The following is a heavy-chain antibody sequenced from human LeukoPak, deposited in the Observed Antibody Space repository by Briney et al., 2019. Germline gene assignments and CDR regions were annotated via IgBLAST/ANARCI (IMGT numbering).Heavy chain of an antibody. CDR1: GFTFSSYA. Sequence: GGSLRLSCAASGFTFSSYAMHWVRQAPGKGLEWVAVISYDGSNKYYADSVKGRFTISRDNSKNTLYLQMNSLRAEDTAVYYCAKDLTLVAAAGTHYYYYYGMDVWGQGTTVTVSS. J-gene: IGHJ6*02. CDR3: AKDLTLVAAAGTHYYYYYGMDV. V-gene: IGHV3-30*04. CDR2: ISYDGSNK. D-gene: IGHD6-13*01.